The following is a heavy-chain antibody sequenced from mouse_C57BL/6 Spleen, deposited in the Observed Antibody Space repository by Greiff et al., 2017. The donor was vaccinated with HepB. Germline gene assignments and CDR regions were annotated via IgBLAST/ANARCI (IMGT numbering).Heavy chain of an antibody. D-gene: IGHD2-14*01. J-gene: IGHJ2*01. Sequence: EVQLQESEGGLVQPGSSMKLSCTASGFTFSDYYMAWVRQVPEKGLEWVANINYDGSSTYYLDSLKSRFIISRDNAKNILYLQMSSLKSEDTATYYCARDRGVHYFDYWGQGTTLTVSS. CDR1: GFTFSDYY. CDR2: INYDGSST. V-gene: IGHV5-16*01. CDR3: ARDRGVHYFDY.